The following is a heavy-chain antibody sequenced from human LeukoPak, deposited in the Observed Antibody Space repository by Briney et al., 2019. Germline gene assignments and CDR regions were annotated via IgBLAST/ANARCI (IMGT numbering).Heavy chain of an antibody. CDR3: ARSAMYYDILTGYYPSRLWYNWFDP. Sequence: GSLRLSCAASGFTFSSYAMSWIRQPPGKGLEWIGEINHSGSTNYNPSLKSRVTISVDTSKNQFSLKLSSVTAADTAVYYCARSAMYYDILTGYYPSRLWYNWFDPWGQGTLVTVSS. D-gene: IGHD3-9*01. CDR2: INHSGST. CDR1: GFTFSSYA. V-gene: IGHV4-34*01. J-gene: IGHJ5*02.